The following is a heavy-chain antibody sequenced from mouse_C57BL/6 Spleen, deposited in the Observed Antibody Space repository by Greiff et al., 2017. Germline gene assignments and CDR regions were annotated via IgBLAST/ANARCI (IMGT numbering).Heavy chain of an antibody. CDR1: GYTFTSYW. J-gene: IGHJ3*01. V-gene: IGHV1-64*01. D-gene: IGHD2-4*01. CDR3: AVYYDYDGGFAY. CDR2: IHPYSGST. Sequence: VQLQQSGAELVKPGASVKLSCKASGYTFTSYWMHWVKQRPGQGLEWIGMIHPYSGSTNYNEKFKSKATLTVDKSSSTAYMQLSSLTSEDSAVYYCAVYYDYDGGFAYWGQGTMVTVSA.